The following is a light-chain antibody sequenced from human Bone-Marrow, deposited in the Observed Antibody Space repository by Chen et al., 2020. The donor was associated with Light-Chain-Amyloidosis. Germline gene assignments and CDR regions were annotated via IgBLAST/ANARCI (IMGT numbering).Light chain of an antibody. CDR2: ATS. J-gene: IGKJ2*01. V-gene: IGKV1-12*01. CDR3: QQANGFPYT. CDR1: KTLSVF. Sequence: DIQMTQSPSSVSASVGDRVTITCRASKTLSVFLAWFQQKPGTAPKLLISATSTLQHGVPSRFSGSGFETDFTLTISSLQPEDVATYYCQQANGFPYTVGQGTRVEIK.